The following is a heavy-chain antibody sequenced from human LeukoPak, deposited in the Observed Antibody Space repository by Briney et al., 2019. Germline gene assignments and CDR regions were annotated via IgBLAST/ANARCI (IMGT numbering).Heavy chain of an antibody. CDR2: IIPIFGTA. V-gene: IGHV1-69*13. D-gene: IGHD5-18*01. CDR1: GGTFSSYA. CDR3: ARDGWREGYSYGIY. Sequence: ASVKVSCKASGGTFSSYAISWVRQAPGQGLEWMGGIIPIFGTANYAQKFQGRVTITADESTSTAYMELSSLRSEDTAVHYCARDGWREGYSYGIYWGQGTLVTVSS. J-gene: IGHJ4*02.